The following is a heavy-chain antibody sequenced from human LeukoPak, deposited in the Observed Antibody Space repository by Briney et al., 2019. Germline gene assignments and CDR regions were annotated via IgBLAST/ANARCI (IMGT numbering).Heavy chain of an antibody. CDR2: FDPEDGET. D-gene: IGHD6-19*01. J-gene: IGHJ4*02. CDR1: GYTLTELS. CDR3: ATFNSAYSSGWCFDY. V-gene: IGHV1-24*01. Sequence: ASVKVSCKVSGYTLTELSMHWVRQAPGKGLEWMGGFDPEDGETIYAQKFQGRVTMTEDTSTDTAYMELSSLRSEDTAVYYCATFNSAYSSGWCFDYWGQGTLVTVSS.